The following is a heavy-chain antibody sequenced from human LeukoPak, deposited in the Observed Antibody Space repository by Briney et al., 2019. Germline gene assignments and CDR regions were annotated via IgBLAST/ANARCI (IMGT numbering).Heavy chain of an antibody. Sequence: GGSLRLSCAASGFTFSSYGMHWVRQAPGKGLEWVAVIWYDGSNKYYADSVKGRFTISRDNSKNTLYLQMNSLRAEDTAVYYCARECSSTSPAIDPWGQGTLVTVSS. V-gene: IGHV3-33*01. CDR1: GFTFSSYG. J-gene: IGHJ5*02. CDR3: ARECSSTSPAIDP. D-gene: IGHD2-2*01. CDR2: IWYDGSNK.